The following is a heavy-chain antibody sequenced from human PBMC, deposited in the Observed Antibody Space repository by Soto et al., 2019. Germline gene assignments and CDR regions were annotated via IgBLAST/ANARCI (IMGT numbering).Heavy chain of an antibody. V-gene: IGHV1-18*01. D-gene: IGHD2-15*01. CDR1: GYTFTIYG. CDR3: AREKHCSGGSCSVFDY. Sequence: GASVKVSCKASGYTFTIYGISWVRQAPEQGLEWMGWISAYNGNTNYAQKLQGRVTMTTDTSTSTAYMELRSLRSDDTAVYYCAREKHCSGGSCSVFDYWGQGTLVTVSS. J-gene: IGHJ4*02. CDR2: ISAYNGNT.